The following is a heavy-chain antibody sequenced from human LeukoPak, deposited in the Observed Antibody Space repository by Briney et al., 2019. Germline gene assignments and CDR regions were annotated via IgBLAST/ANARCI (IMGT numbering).Heavy chain of an antibody. CDR3: ARDSIRDFWSGYYPGHYYYMDV. D-gene: IGHD3-3*01. CDR1: GGSISSYY. Sequence: PSETLCLTCTVSGGSISSYYWSWIRQPPGKGLEWVGYIYNSGGTNYNPSLKSRVTISVDTYKNQFSLKLSSVTAADTAVYYCARDSIRDFWSGYYPGHYYYMDVWGKGTTVTVSS. CDR2: IYNSGGT. V-gene: IGHV4-59*01. J-gene: IGHJ6*03.